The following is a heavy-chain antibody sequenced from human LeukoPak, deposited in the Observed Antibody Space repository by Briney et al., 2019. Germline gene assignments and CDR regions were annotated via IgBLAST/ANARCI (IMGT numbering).Heavy chain of an antibody. CDR2: ISWNSCIL. V-gene: IGHV3-9*01. Sequence: YAMXWXXXXPGKGLEWGSGISWNSCILGYSHSVKCRFSISTLNSNHSLYLQINSLRAEDTALYYCAKDIRPGDIVLMVYAIEASGQGTLVTVSS. J-gene: IGHJ5*02. CDR1: YA. D-gene: IGHD2-8*01. CDR3: AKDIRPGDIVLMVYAIEA.